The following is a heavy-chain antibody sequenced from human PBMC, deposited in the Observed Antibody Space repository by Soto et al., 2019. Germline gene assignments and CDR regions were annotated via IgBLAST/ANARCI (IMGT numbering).Heavy chain of an antibody. D-gene: IGHD6-13*01. V-gene: IGHV4-4*02. CDR1: GGSISSSNW. J-gene: IGHJ4*02. CDR2: IYHSGST. Sequence: QVQLQESGPGLVKPSGTLSLTCAVSGGSISSSNWWSWVRQPPGKGLEWIGEIYHSGSTNYNPSLKSRVTIPVDKPKNQSSLKLSSVTAAATAVYYCANVYSSSGYYHYWGQGTLVTVSS. CDR3: ANVYSSSGYYHY.